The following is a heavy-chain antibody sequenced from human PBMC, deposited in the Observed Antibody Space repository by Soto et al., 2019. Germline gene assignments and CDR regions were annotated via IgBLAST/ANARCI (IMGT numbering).Heavy chain of an antibody. Sequence: QVQLQESGPGLVKPSQTLSLTCTVSGGSISSGGYYWSWIRQHPGKGLEWIGYIYYSGSTYYNPSLKSRVTISVDTSKTQFPLKLSSVTAADTAVYYCARDFRSLGSSGYYRRSYYYYGMDVWGQGTTVTVSS. CDR3: ARDFRSLGSSGYYRRSYYYYGMDV. D-gene: IGHD3-22*01. J-gene: IGHJ6*02. V-gene: IGHV4-31*03. CDR2: IYYSGST. CDR1: GGSISSGGYY.